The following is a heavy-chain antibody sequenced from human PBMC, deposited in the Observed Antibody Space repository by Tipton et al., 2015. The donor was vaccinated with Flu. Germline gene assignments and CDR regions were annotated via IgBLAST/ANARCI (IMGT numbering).Heavy chain of an antibody. D-gene: IGHD6-13*01. J-gene: IGHJ4*02. V-gene: IGHV3-33*01. CDR1: GFTFSNYA. CDR3: ASNSSPSGGY. CDR2: IWYGGSNR. Sequence: SGFTFSNYAMHWVRQAPGKGLEWVASIWYGGSNRFYADSVEGRFSISRDNSKNTLYLQMNSLRGDDTAVYYCASNSSPSGGYWGQGTLVTVSS.